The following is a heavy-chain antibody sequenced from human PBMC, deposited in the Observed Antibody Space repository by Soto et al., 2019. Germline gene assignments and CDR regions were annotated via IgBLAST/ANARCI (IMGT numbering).Heavy chain of an antibody. CDR2: IYYSGTT. CDR1: GGSISSYY. Sequence: SETLSLTCTVSGGSISSYYWSWIRQPPGKGLEWIGYIYYSGTTYYNPSLKSRVTVSVDTSKNQFSLKLSSVTAADMAVYYCVRQMPMAGDYYYGLDVWGQGTTVTVSS. CDR3: VRQMPMAGDYYYGLDV. J-gene: IGHJ6*02. D-gene: IGHD6-19*01. V-gene: IGHV4-59*04.